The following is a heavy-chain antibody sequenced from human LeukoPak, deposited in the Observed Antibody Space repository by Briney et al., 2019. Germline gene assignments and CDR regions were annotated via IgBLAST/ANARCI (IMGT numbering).Heavy chain of an antibody. D-gene: IGHD3-3*01. J-gene: IGHJ4*02. CDR1: GFTFSSYS. CDR3: ARARKLFGVVIIWYFDY. Sequence: AGGSLRLSCAASGFTFSSYSMNWVRQAPGKGLEWVSYISSSSSTIYYADSVKGRFTISRDNAKNSLYLQMNSLRAEDTAVYYCARARKLFGVVIIWYFDYWGQGTLVTVSS. CDR2: ISSSSSTI. V-gene: IGHV3-48*01.